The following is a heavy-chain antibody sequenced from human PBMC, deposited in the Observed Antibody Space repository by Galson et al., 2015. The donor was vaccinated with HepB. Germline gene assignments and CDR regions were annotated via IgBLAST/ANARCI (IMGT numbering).Heavy chain of an antibody. Sequence: SLRLSCAASGFTFSSYWMHWVRQAPGKGLVWVSRINSDGSSTSYADSVKGRFTISRDNAKNTLYLQMNSLRAEDTAVYYCARVRGDAKYYYGSGTGAFDIWGQGTMVTVSS. D-gene: IGHD3-10*01. V-gene: IGHV3-74*01. CDR1: GFTFSSYW. CDR2: INSDGSST. J-gene: IGHJ3*02. CDR3: ARVRGDAKYYYGSGTGAFDI.